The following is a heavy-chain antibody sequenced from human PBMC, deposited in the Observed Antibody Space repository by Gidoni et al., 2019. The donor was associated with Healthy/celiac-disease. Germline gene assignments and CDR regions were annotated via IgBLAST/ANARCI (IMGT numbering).Heavy chain of an antibody. CDR2: ISGSGGST. CDR3: AKLVKGSGWYPDAFDI. CDR1: GFTFSSYA. J-gene: IGHJ3*02. Sequence: EVQLLESGGGLVQPGGSLRLSCAASGFTFSSYAMSWVRQAPGKGLEWVSAISGSGGSTYYADSVKGRFTISRDNSKNTLYLQMNSLRAEDTAVYYCAKLVKGSGWYPDAFDIWGQGTMVTVSS. V-gene: IGHV3-23*01. D-gene: IGHD6-19*01.